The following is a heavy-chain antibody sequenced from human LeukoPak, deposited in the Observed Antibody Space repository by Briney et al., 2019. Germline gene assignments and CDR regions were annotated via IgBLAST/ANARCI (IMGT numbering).Heavy chain of an antibody. V-gene: IGHV1-2*02. CDR3: ARGIAAADDAFDI. CDR2: INPNSGGT. D-gene: IGHD6-13*01. CDR1: GYTFTSYD. J-gene: IGHJ3*02. Sequence: ASVKVSCKASGYTFTSYDINWVRQATGQGLEWMGWINPNSGGTNYAQKFQGRVTMTRDTSISTAYMELSRLRSDDTAVYYCARGIAAADDAFDIWGQGTMVTVSS.